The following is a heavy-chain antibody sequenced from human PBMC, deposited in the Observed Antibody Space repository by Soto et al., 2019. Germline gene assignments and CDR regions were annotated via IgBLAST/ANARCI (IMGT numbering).Heavy chain of an antibody. Sequence: GGSLRLSCAASGFTFSSYAMSWVRQAPGKGLEWVSAISGSGGSTYYADSVKGRFTISRDNSKNTLYLQMNSLRAEDTAVYYCAKGVPYCSSTSCYGWFDPWGQRTLVTVSS. CDR2: ISGSGGST. CDR1: GFTFSSYA. J-gene: IGHJ5*02. D-gene: IGHD2-2*01. V-gene: IGHV3-23*01. CDR3: AKGVPYCSSTSCYGWFDP.